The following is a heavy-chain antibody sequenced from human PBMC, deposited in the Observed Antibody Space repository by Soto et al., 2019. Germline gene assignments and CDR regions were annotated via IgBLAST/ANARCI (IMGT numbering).Heavy chain of an antibody. V-gene: IGHV4-38-2*01. CDR2: IYHSGST. CDR1: GYSISSAYY. CDR3: ARGAATVTPGWFDP. J-gene: IGHJ5*02. Sequence: KTSETLSLTCAVSGYSISSAYYWGWIRQTPGKGLEWIASIYHSGSTYYNPSLKSRVTISVDTSKNQFSLKLTSVTAADTAVYYCARGAATVTPGWFDPWGQGIMVTVSS. D-gene: IGHD4-17*01.